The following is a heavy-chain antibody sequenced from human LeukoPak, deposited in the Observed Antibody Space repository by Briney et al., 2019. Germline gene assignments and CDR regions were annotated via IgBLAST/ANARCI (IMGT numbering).Heavy chain of an antibody. V-gene: IGHV4-34*01. CDR2: INHSGST. D-gene: IGHD2-2*01. CDR3: ARINPLLKGVDY. Sequence: SETLSLTCAVYGGSFSGYYWSWIRQPPGKGLEWIGEINHSGSTNYNPSLKSRVTISVDTSKNQFSLKLSSVTAADTAVYYCARINPLLKGVDYWGQGTLVTVSS. J-gene: IGHJ4*02. CDR1: GGSFSGYY.